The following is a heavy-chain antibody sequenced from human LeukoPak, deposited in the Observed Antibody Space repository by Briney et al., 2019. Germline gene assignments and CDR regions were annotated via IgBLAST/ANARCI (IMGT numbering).Heavy chain of an antibody. D-gene: IGHD6-19*01. CDR2: ISTYNGNT. CDR1: GYTFTTFD. J-gene: IGHJ5*02. CDR3: ARARSGAVARNYNWFDP. Sequence: EASVKVSCTASGYTFTTFDISWVRQAPGQGLEWMGWISTYNGNTNYAQNLQGRVTMTTDTSTSTAYMELRSLTSDDTAVYYCARARSGAVARNYNWFDPWGQGTLVTVSS. V-gene: IGHV1-18*01.